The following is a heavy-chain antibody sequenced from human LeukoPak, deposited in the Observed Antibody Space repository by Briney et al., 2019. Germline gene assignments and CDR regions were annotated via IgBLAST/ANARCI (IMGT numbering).Heavy chain of an antibody. CDR3: AKDPLLSWFGELLNY. CDR2: ISGSGGST. V-gene: IGHV3-23*01. Sequence: PGGSLRLSCAASGFTFSSYAMSWVRQAPGKGLEWVSAISGSGGSTYYADPVKGRFTISRDNFKNTLYLQMNSLRADDTAVYCAKDPLLSWFGELLNYWGQGTLVTVSS. CDR1: GFTFSSYA. D-gene: IGHD3-10*01. J-gene: IGHJ4*02.